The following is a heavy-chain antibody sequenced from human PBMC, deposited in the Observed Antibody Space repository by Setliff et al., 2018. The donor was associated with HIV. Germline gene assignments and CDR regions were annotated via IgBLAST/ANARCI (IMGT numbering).Heavy chain of an antibody. J-gene: IGHJ6*03. CDR3: ASGVYYYDDSGYYPGYYYYYMDV. V-gene: IGHV1-69*13. Sequence: VASVKVSCKASGGTLSSYAISWVRQAPGQGLEWMGGIIPVFGTPNYAQKFQGRVTITADESTRTAYMELSSLRSEDTAVYYCASGVYYYDDSGYYPGYYYYYMDVWGRGTTVTVSS. CDR1: GGTLSSYA. D-gene: IGHD3-22*01. CDR2: IIPVFGTP.